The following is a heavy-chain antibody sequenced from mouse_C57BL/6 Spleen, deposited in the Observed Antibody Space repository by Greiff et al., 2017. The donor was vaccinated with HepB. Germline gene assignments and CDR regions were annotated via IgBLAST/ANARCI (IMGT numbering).Heavy chain of an antibody. CDR1: GFPFSDYY. CDR3: ARDGSYRYFDV. J-gene: IGHJ1*03. V-gene: IGHV5-16*01. CDR2: INYDGSST. D-gene: IGHD1-1*02. Sequence: EVQRVESEGGLVQPGSSMKLSCTASGFPFSDYYMAWVRQVPEKGLEWVANINYDGSSTYYLDSLKSRFIISRDNAKNILYLQMSSLKSEDTATYYCARDGSYRYFDVWGTGTTVTVSS.